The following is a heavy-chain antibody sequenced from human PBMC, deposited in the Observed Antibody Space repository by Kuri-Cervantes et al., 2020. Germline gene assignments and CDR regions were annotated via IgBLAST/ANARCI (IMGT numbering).Heavy chain of an antibody. CDR1: GYTFTSYD. CDR3: ARELEDIVVVPAAP. V-gene: IGHV1-2*02. Sequence: ASVKVSCKASGYTFTSYDINWVRQATGQGLEWMGWMNPNSGGTNYAQKFQGRVTMTRDTSISTAYMELSRLRSDDTAVYYCARELEDIVVVPAAPWGQGTLVTVSS. D-gene: IGHD2-2*01. CDR2: MNPNSGGT. J-gene: IGHJ5*02.